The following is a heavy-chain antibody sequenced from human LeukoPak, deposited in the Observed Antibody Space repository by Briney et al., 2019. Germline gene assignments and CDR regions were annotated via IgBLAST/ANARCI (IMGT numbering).Heavy chain of an antibody. Sequence: SGPTLGKPTQTLTLTCTYSGFSISTSGVGVGWIRQPPGKALEWLALIYWNDDKRYSPSLKSRLTITKDTSKNQVVLTMTNMDPVDTATYYCAHRFLEWLSHDAFDTWGQGTMVTVSS. CDR1: GFSISTSGVG. J-gene: IGHJ3*02. D-gene: IGHD3-3*01. CDR2: IYWNDDK. V-gene: IGHV2-5*01. CDR3: AHRFLEWLSHDAFDT.